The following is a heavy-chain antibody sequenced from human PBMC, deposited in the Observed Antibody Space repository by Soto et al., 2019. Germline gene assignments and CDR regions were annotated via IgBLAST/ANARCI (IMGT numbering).Heavy chain of an antibody. J-gene: IGHJ4*02. V-gene: IGHV3-23*01. Sequence: GGSLRLSCAASGFTFSSFAVSWVRQAPGKGLEWVSSISPNVGSTYYADSVKGRFTISRDNSKNTLYLQMNSLRAGDTAIYYCARSGSYSWLPYWGQGTPVTVSS. CDR1: GFTFSSFA. D-gene: IGHD1-26*01. CDR3: ARSGSYSWLPY. CDR2: ISPNVGST.